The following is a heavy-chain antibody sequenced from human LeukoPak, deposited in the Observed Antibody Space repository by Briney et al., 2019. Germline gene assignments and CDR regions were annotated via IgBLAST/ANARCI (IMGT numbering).Heavy chain of an antibody. CDR1: GGTFSSYA. J-gene: IGHJ6*02. CDR3: ARVSMATIHYYYYGMDV. V-gene: IGHV1-69*01. Sequence: ASVTVSCKASGGTFSSYAISWVRQAPGQGLEWMGGIIPIFGTANYAQKFQGRVTITADESTSTAYMELSSLRSEDTAVYYCARVSMATIHYYYYGMDVWGQGTTVTVSS. CDR2: IIPIFGTA. D-gene: IGHD5-24*01.